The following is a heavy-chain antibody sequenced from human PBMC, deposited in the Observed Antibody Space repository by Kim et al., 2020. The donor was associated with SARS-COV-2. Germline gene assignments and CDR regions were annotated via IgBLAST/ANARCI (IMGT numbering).Heavy chain of an antibody. J-gene: IGHJ6*02. V-gene: IGHV3-53*04. D-gene: IGHD1-7*01. CDR2: IYSGGST. CDR1: GFTVSSNY. Sequence: GGSLRLSCAASGFTVSSNYMSWVRQAPGKGLEWVSIIYSGGSTYYADSVKGRFTISRHNSKNTLYLQMNSLRAEDTAVYYCARGGGAGTIYYYYYGMDVWSQGTTVTVSS. CDR3: ARGGGAGTIYYYYYGMDV.